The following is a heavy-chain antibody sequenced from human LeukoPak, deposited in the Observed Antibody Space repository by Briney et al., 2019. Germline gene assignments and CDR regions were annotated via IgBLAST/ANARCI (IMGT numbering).Heavy chain of an antibody. D-gene: IGHD6-19*01. CDR2: INWNGGST. Sequence: RAGGSLRLSCAASGFTLDDYGMSWVRPVPGKGLEWVSGINWNGGSTAYADSVKGRFTISRDNAKKSLYLQMNSLRAEDTALYYCARDGSGWYSDHWGQGTLVTVSS. CDR1: GFTLDDYG. CDR3: ARDGSGWYSDH. V-gene: IGHV3-20*04. J-gene: IGHJ4*02.